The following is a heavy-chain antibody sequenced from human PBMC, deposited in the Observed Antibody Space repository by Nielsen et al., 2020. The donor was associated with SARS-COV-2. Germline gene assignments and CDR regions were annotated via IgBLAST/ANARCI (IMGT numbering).Heavy chain of an antibody. CDR2: IYYDGGNQ. CDR3: VRESAYGDYTGGFDF. V-gene: IGHV3-30*13. D-gene: IGHD4-17*01. CDR1: GFTFDDYG. J-gene: IGHJ4*02. Sequence: GESLKISCAASGFTFDDYGMHWVRQAPGKGLEWVALIYYDGGNQHYADSVRGRFTISRDNSRGRLYLQMNSLRADDTAVYYCVRESAYGDYTGGFDFWGQGALVTVSS.